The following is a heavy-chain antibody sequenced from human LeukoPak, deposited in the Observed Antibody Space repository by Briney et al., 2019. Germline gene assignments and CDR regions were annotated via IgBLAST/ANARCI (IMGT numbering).Heavy chain of an antibody. D-gene: IGHD5-24*01. CDR3: ARCSPLWHNLVG. CDR1: GGSFSGYY. Sequence: SETLSLTCAVYGGSFSGYYWGWIRQPPGKGLEWIGSIYYSGSTYYNPSLKSRVTISVDTSKNQFSLKLSSVTAADTAVYCCARCSPLWHNLVGWGQGTLVTVSS. J-gene: IGHJ4*02. CDR2: IYYSGST. V-gene: IGHV4-39*01.